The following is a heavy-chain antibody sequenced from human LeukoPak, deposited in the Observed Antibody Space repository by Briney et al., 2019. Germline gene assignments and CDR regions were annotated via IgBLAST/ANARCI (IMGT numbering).Heavy chain of an antibody. V-gene: IGHV3-48*02. CDR1: GFTFNSYN. Sequence: GGSLRLSCAASGFTFNSYNMNWVRQAPGKGLEWVSYISSSSSTVYYAGSVKGRFTISRDSAKTSLFLQMNSLRDEDTAVYYCARAYSGSSGRDAFDSWGLGTLVTVSS. CDR2: ISSSSSTV. J-gene: IGHJ3*02. D-gene: IGHD6-6*01. CDR3: ARAYSGSSGRDAFDS.